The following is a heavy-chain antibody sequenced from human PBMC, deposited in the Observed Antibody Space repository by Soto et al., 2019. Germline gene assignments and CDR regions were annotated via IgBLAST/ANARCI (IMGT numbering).Heavy chain of an antibody. D-gene: IGHD2-2*01. Sequence: PSETLSLTCNVSGASVSSGSHYWSWIRQPPGKGLEWIGHIYFSGSTKYNPSLKSRVTISVDMSKNQFSLRVISVTAADTAVYYCARDSVTPASTFEFWGQGTLVTVSS. J-gene: IGHJ4*02. CDR1: GASVSSGSHY. CDR3: ARDSVTPASTFEF. V-gene: IGHV4-61*01. CDR2: IYFSGST.